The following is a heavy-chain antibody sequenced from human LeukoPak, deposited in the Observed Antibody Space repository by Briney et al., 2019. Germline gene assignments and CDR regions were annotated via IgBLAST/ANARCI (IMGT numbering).Heavy chain of an antibody. CDR3: ARGSGVVPAPELGAFDI. Sequence: SQTLSLTCAISGDSVSSNSAAWNWIRQSPSRGLEWLGRTYYRSKWYNDYAVSVKSRITINPDTSKNQFSLQLNSVTPEDTAVYYCARGSGVVPAPELGAFDIWGQGTMVTVSS. CDR2: TYYRSKWYN. J-gene: IGHJ3*02. V-gene: IGHV6-1*01. D-gene: IGHD2-2*01. CDR1: GDSVSSNSAA.